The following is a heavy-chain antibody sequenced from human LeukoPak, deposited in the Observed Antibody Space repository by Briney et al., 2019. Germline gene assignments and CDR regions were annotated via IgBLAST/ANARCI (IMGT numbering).Heavy chain of an antibody. Sequence: PGGSLRLSCAASGFTFSSYSMNWVRQAPGKGLEWVSYISSSSSTTYYADSVKGRFTISRDNAKNSLYLQMNSLRAEDTAVYYCARLVVPAAIDYWGQGTLVTVSS. J-gene: IGHJ4*02. CDR3: ARLVVPAAIDY. CDR2: ISSSSSTT. CDR1: GFTFSSYS. D-gene: IGHD2-2*01. V-gene: IGHV3-48*04.